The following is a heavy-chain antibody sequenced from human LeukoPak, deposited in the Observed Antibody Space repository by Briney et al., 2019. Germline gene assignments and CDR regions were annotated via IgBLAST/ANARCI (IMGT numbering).Heavy chain of an antibody. CDR1: GFTLSNYA. CDR2: VSNSGGST. J-gene: IGHJ6*02. D-gene: IGHD2-2*02. CDR3: AKWLTAAIRGHNYGMDV. V-gene: IGHV3-23*01. Sequence: GGSLRLSCAASGFTLSNYAMSWVRQAPGKGLEWVSGVSNSGGSTYYADSVKGRFTISRDNSKNTLYLQMNSLRAEDTAVYYCAKWLTAAIRGHNYGMDVWGQGTTVTVSS.